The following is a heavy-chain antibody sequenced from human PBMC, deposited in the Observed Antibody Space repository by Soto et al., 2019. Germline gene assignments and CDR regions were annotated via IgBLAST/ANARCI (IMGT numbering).Heavy chain of an antibody. D-gene: IGHD3-3*01. Sequence: SETLSLTCTVSGGSINGYYWSWIRQPPGKGLEWIGYIYYSGSTYYNPSLKSRVTISVDTSKNQFSLKLSSVTAADTAVYYCARGYYDFWSGYYGMDVWGQGTTVTVSS. CDR1: GGSINGYY. CDR3: ARGYYDFWSGYYGMDV. CDR2: IYYSGST. V-gene: IGHV4-59*01. J-gene: IGHJ6*02.